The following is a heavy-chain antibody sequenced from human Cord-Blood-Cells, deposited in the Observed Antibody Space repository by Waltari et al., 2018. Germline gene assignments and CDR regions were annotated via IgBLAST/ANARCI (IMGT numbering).Heavy chain of an antibody. CDR3: ARYGKFLVVPAAHAFDI. V-gene: IGHV4-34*01. Sequence: QVQLQQWGAGLLKPSETLSLTCAVYGGSFSGYYWSWIRQPPGKGLEWIGEINHSGSTNYNPSLKSRVTISVDTSKNQFSLKLSSVTAADTAVYYCARYGKFLVVPAAHAFDIWGQGTMVTVSS. CDR2: INHSGST. D-gene: IGHD2-2*01. J-gene: IGHJ3*02. CDR1: GGSFSGYY.